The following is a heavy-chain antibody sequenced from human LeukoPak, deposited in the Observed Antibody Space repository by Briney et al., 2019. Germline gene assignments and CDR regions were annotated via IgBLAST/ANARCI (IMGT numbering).Heavy chain of an antibody. CDR1: GGTFSSYA. J-gene: IGHJ4*02. CDR2: IIPIFGTA. V-gene: IGHV1-69*13. CDR3: ASRYCSGGSCYLTFDY. Sequence: PWASVNVSCTASGGTFSSYAISWVRQAPGQGLEWMGGIIPIFGTANYAQKFQGRVTITADESTSTAYMELSSLRSEDTAVYYCASRYCSGGSCYLTFDYWGQGTLVTVSS. D-gene: IGHD2-15*01.